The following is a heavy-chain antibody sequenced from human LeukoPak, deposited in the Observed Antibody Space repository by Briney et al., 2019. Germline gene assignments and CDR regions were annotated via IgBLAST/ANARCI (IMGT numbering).Heavy chain of an antibody. J-gene: IGHJ6*02. Sequence: ASVKVSCKASGYTFTSYDVHWVRQAPGQGPEWMGWMNGNTGNTGYAQKFQGRVTMTRDTSISTAYMELSSLSSDDTAIYYCARGNSYGSPYGMDVWGQGTTVTVSS. V-gene: IGHV1-8*01. CDR2: MNGNTGNT. D-gene: IGHD5-18*01. CDR3: ARGNSYGSPYGMDV. CDR1: GYTFTSYD.